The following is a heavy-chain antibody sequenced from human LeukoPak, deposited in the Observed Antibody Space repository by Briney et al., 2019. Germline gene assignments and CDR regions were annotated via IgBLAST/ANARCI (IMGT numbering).Heavy chain of an antibody. D-gene: IGHD6-13*01. CDR3: AKDLMSSSWYDIRYFQH. Sequence: PGGSLRLSCAASGFTVSSNYMSWVRQAPGKGLEWVSAISGSGGSTYYADSVKGRFTISRDNSKNTLYLQMNSLRAEDTAVYYCAKDLMSSSWYDIRYFQHWGQGTLVTVSS. CDR1: GFTVSSNY. V-gene: IGHV3-23*01. J-gene: IGHJ1*01. CDR2: ISGSGGST.